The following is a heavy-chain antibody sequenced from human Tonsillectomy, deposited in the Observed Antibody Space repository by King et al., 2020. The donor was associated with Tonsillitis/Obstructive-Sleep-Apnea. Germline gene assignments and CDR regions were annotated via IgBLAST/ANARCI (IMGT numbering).Heavy chain of an antibody. CDR1: GFTFSSHW. CDR2: IKQDGSEK. CDR3: ARVVGGGIDY. V-gene: IGHV3-7*03. D-gene: IGHD3-10*01. Sequence: VQLVESGGGLVQPGGSLRVSCAASGFTFSSHWMSWVRQAPGKGLEWVANIKQDGSEKHYVDSVKGRFTISRDNAKNSLYLQMNSLRDEDTAVYYCARVVGGGIDYWGQGTLATVSS. J-gene: IGHJ4*02.